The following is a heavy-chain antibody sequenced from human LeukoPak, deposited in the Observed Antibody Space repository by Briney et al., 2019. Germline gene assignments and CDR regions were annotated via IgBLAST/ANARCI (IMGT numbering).Heavy chain of an antibody. V-gene: IGHV3-7*01. J-gene: IGHJ4*02. CDR1: EFTFSSLW. Sequence: GGSLRLSCAASEFTFSSLWMSSARQAPGMGLEWVPNIKQDGSEKYYVDSVKGRFTISRDNAKNSLYLQTNSVRAEDTAVYYCARGGWRPDYWGQGTLVTVSS. CDR3: ARGGWRPDY. CDR2: IKQDGSEK. D-gene: IGHD5-24*01.